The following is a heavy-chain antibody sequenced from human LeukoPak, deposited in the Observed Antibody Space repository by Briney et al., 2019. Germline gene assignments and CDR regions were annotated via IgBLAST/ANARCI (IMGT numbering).Heavy chain of an antibody. CDR1: GFTFSSYW. CDR3: YGGSGSDENWFDP. J-gene: IGHJ5*02. D-gene: IGHD4-23*01. V-gene: IGHV3-74*01. Sequence: GGSLRLSCAASGFTFSSYWMHWVRQAPGKGLVWVSRINSDGSSTSYADSVKGRFTISRDNAKNTLYLQMNSLRAEDTAVYYCYGGSGSDENWFDPWGQGPLVTVSS. CDR2: INSDGSST.